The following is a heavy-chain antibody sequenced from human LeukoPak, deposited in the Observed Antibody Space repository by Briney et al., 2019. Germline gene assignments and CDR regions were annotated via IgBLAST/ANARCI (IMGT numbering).Heavy chain of an antibody. Sequence: SVKVSCKASGGTFSSYAISWVRQAPGQGLEWMGGIIPIFGTANYAQKFQGRVTITADESTSTAYMELSSLRSEDTAVYYCARVWQWLARLYFDYWGQGTLGTGFS. CDR2: IIPIFGTA. CDR3: ARVWQWLARLYFDY. D-gene: IGHD6-19*01. J-gene: IGHJ4*02. CDR1: GGTFSSYA. V-gene: IGHV1-69*13.